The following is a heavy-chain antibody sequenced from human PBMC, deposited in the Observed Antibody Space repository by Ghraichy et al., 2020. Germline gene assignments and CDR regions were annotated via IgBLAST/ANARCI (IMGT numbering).Heavy chain of an antibody. V-gene: IGHV3-23*01. CDR1: GFTFSSYA. CDR3: AKSPFFYGSGSYFAYYYQFGMDV. J-gene: IGHJ6*02. CDR2: ISGRGDKT. Sequence: GESLNISCAVSGFTFSSYAMTWVRQAPGKGLEWVSLISGRGDKTYYADSVKGRFTISRDNSNNTLYLQMTSLRDEDTAIYYCAKSPFFYGSGSYFAYYYQFGMDVWGQGTTVTVSS. D-gene: IGHD3-10*01.